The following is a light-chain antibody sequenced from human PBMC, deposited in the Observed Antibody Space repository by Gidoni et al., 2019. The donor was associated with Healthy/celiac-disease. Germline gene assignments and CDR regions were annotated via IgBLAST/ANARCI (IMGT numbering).Light chain of an antibody. V-gene: IGLV2-14*01. Sequence: QSALTQPASVSGSPGQSITISCTGTSSDVGGYNYVSWYQPHPGKAPKLMIYEVSNRPSGVSNRVSGSKSGNTASLTISGLQAEDEADYYCSSYTSSSTLDVVFGGGTKLTVL. J-gene: IGLJ2*01. CDR1: SSDVGGYNY. CDR2: EVS. CDR3: SSYTSSSTLDVV.